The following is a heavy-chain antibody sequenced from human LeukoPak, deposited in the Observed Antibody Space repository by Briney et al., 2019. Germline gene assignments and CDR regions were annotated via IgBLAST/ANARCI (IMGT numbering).Heavy chain of an antibody. Sequence: GRSLRLSYAASGFTFSSYGMPWVRQAPGKGLEWVAVISYDGSNKYYADSVKGRFTISRDNSKNTLYLQMNSLRAEDTAVYYCAKDGPPTYYDFWSGYSDYWGQGTLVTVSS. D-gene: IGHD3-3*01. CDR3: AKDGPPTYYDFWSGYSDY. CDR1: GFTFSSYG. CDR2: ISYDGSNK. V-gene: IGHV3-30*18. J-gene: IGHJ4*02.